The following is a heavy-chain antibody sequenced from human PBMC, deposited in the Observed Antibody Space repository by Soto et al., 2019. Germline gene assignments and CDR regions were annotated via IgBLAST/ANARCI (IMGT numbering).Heavy chain of an antibody. CDR3: ARTYGSGYSYGYVYYYYGMDV. V-gene: IGHV2-26*01. CDR1: GFSLSNARMG. Sequence: SGPTLVNPTETLTLTCTVSGFSLSNARMGVSWTRQPPGKALEWLAHIFSNGEKSYSTSLKSRLTISKDTSKSQVVLTMTNMDPVDTATYYCARTYGSGYSYGYVYYYYGMDVWGQGTTVTVS. CDR2: IFSNGEK. D-gene: IGHD5-18*01. J-gene: IGHJ6*02.